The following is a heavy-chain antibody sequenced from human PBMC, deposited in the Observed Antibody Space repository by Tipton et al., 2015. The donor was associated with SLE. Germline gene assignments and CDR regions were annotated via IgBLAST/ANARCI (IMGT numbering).Heavy chain of an antibody. CDR2: ISADGNNQ. V-gene: IGHV3-30-3*02. CDR3: AKSPSAMAPFDY. Sequence: SGFTYTNYAVHWARQTPGKGLEWVAVISADGNNQYYSDSVKGRFTISRDNSKNTLYLQMNSLRAEDTAVYYCAKSPSAMAPFDYWGQGTLVTVSS. J-gene: IGHJ4*02. D-gene: IGHD2-2*01. CDR1: GFTYTNYA.